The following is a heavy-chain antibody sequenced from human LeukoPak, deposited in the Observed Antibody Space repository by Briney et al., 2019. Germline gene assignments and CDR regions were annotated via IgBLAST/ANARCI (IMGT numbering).Heavy chain of an antibody. Sequence: SETLSLTCAVYGGSFSGYYWSWIRQPPGKGLEWIGEINHSGSTNYNPSLKSRVTITVDTSKNQFSLKLSSVTAADTAVYYCARSYIVVGPVGPFFHYYMDGWGKGTTVTVSS. CDR1: GGSFSGYY. J-gene: IGHJ6*03. D-gene: IGHD2-2*01. CDR2: INHSGST. V-gene: IGHV4-34*01. CDR3: ARSYIVVGPVGPFFHYYMDG.